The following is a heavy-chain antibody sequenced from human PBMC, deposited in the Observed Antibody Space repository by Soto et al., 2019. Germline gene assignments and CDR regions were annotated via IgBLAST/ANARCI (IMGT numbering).Heavy chain of an antibody. CDR3: ARDPGSNHDAFDI. J-gene: IGHJ3*02. CDR1: GVTFSSYA. CDR2: IIPIFGTA. Sequence: SVKVSCKSSGVTFSSYAISWFRHYPGQGLEWMGGIIPIFGTANYAQKFQGRVTITADESTSTAYMELSSLRSEDTAVYYCARDPGSNHDAFDIWGQGTMVTVSS. V-gene: IGHV1-69*13. D-gene: IGHD2-15*01.